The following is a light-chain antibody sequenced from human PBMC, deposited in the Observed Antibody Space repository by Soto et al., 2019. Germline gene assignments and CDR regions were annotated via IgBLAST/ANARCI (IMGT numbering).Light chain of an antibody. CDR2: AAS. J-gene: IGKJ2*01. CDR3: QQSDDTPLT. V-gene: IGKV1-39*01. Sequence: DIQMTQSPSSLSASVGDRVTITCRASQSITNYLNWYQQKPGKAPKLLIFAASSLQSGVPSRFSGSGSGTDFTLTISSLHPEDFASYYCQQSDDTPLTFGQGTKVDIK. CDR1: QSITNY.